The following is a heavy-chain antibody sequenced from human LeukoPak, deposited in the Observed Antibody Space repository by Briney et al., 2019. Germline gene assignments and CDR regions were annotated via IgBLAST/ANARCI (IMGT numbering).Heavy chain of an antibody. CDR3: AKDLSGNYVFWSGYYFDS. D-gene: IGHD3-3*01. V-gene: IGHV3-7*01. J-gene: IGHJ4*02. CDR2: IKQDGSEK. CDR1: GFTFSSYW. Sequence: GGSLRLSCAASGFTFSSYWMSWVRQAPGKGLERVANIKQDGSEKYYVDSVKGRFTISRDNAKNSLYLQMNSLRAEDTAVYYCAKDLSGNYVFWSGYYFDSGGQGTWSPSPQ.